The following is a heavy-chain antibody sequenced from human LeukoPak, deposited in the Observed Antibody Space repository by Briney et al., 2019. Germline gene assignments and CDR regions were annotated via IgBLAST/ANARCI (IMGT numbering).Heavy chain of an antibody. D-gene: IGHD3-10*01. J-gene: IGHJ4*02. CDR3: ATRSNFGEFDY. Sequence: GGSLRLSCVASGLSFSRYSMNWARQATGKGLEWVSYNSSSSSTIYYAGSVKGRFTISRDNSKNTLYLQMNSLRAEDTAVYYCATRSNFGEFDYWGQGTLVTVSS. V-gene: IGHV3-48*01. CDR2: NSSSSSTI. CDR1: GLSFSRYS.